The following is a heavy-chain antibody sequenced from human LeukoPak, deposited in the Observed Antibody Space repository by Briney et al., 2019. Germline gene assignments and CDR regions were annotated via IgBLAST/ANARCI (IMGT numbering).Heavy chain of an antibody. D-gene: IGHD2-2*02. J-gene: IGHJ4*02. Sequence: GGSLRRSCAASGVTFDDYAMHWVRQAPAKGLEWVSGISWNSGNIGYADSVKGRFTISRDNAKNSLYLQMNSLRAEDTALYYCTKGYCISTSCFTDYWGQGTLVTVSS. V-gene: IGHV3-9*01. CDR1: GVTFDDYA. CDR3: TKGYCISTSCFTDY. CDR2: ISWNSGNI.